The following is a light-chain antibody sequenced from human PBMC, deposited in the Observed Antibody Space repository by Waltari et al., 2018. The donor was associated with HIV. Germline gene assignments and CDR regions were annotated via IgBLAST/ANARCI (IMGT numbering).Light chain of an antibody. J-gene: IGLJ2*01. CDR2: THT. CDR1: RTTNFGTTYD. Sequence: QSALTQPPSLSGAPGQRVTISCTVLRTTNFGTTYDVHWYQLLPGTGPRLIISTHTHRPSGVPDRFSASKSGTSASLAITGLQAEDEADYYCQSCDRLSALPIFGGGTKVTV. V-gene: IGLV1-40*01. CDR3: QSCDRLSALPI.